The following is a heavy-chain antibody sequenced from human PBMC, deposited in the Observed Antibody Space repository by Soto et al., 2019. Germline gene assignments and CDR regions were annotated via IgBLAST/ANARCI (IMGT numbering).Heavy chain of an antibody. J-gene: IGHJ4*02. CDR3: ARHHVRGRTIAGAAEF. D-gene: IGHD1-26*01. CDR1: GKSLSGYY. Sequence: SETVSLTCAVYGKSLSGYYWSWIRQPPGKALEWIGEINHSGNTNYNPSLKSRVTISVDTSKDQLFLNLSSVTAADTAMYYCARHHVRGRTIAGAAEFWGQGTLVTVSS. V-gene: IGHV4-34*01. CDR2: INHSGNT.